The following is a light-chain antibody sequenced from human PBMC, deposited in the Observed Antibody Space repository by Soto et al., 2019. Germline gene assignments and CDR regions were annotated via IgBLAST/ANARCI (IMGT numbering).Light chain of an antibody. CDR3: MQALPTQT. CDR2: LGY. J-gene: IGKJ1*01. V-gene: IGKV2-28*01. Sequence: DIVTTQSPLSLPVTPGEPASISCRSSQSLLHSNGYNYLEWYLQMPGQFPQLLIYLGYNRASGVPDRFSGSGSGKDFTLKHSSVEDEDVGVSSCMQALPTQTFGPGNTVDIK. CDR1: QSLLHSNGYNY.